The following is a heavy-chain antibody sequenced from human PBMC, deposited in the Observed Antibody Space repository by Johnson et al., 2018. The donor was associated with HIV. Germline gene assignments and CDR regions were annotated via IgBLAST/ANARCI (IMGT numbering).Heavy chain of an antibody. CDR3: ARDTGGYCSGNSCFMGDAFDI. V-gene: IGHV3-33*08. D-gene: IGHD2-15*01. Sequence: QVQLVESGGGVVRPGGSLRLSCAASGFTFSTYGMHWVRQAPGKGLEWVAVLWYDGSNKYYADSVKGRFTISRDNSKNTLYLQMNSLRAEDTAMYYCARDTGGYCSGNSCFMGDAFDIWGQGTMVTVSS. CDR2: LWYDGSNK. J-gene: IGHJ3*02. CDR1: GFTFSTYG.